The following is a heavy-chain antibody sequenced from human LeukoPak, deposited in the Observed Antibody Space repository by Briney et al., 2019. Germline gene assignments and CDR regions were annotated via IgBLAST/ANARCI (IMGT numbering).Heavy chain of an antibody. Sequence: PGGSLRLSCAASGFTFSSYAMSWVRQAPGKGLEWVSAISGSGGSTYYADSVKGRFTISRDNSKNTLYLQMNSLRAEDTAVYYCAKGAGLGSSGYYSLPYFDYWGQGTLVTVSS. CDR1: GFTFSSYA. D-gene: IGHD3-22*01. J-gene: IGHJ4*02. V-gene: IGHV3-23*01. CDR3: AKGAGLGSSGYYSLPYFDY. CDR2: ISGSGGST.